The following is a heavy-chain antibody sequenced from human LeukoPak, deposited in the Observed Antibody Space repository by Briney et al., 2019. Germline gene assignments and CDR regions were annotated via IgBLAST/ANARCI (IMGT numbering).Heavy chain of an antibody. V-gene: IGHV4-34*01. D-gene: IGHD1-7*01. J-gene: IGHJ4*02. Sequence: GSLRLSCAASGFTVSSNYMSWVRQAPGKGLEWIGEINHSGSTNYNPSLKSRVTISVDTSKNQFSLKVNSVTAADTAVHYCARQQLNYQIFDYWGQGTPVTVSS. CDR3: ARQQLNYQIFDY. CDR1: GFTVSSNY. CDR2: INHSGST.